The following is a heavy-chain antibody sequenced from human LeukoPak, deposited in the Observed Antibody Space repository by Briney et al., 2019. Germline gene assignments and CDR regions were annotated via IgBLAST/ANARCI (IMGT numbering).Heavy chain of an antibody. CDR3: AMLLEMATINDY. V-gene: IGHV1-2*02. D-gene: IGHD5-24*01. CDR2: INPNSGGT. J-gene: IGHJ4*02. Sequence: ASVKVSCKASGYTFTGYYMHWVRQAPGQGLEWMGWINPNSGGTNYAQKFQGRVTMTRDTSISIAYMELSRLGSDDTAVYYCAMLLEMATINDYWGQGTLVTVSS. CDR1: GYTFTGYY.